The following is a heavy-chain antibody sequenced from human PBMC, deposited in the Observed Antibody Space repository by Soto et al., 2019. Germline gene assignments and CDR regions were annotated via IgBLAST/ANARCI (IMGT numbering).Heavy chain of an antibody. CDR2: IWYDGSNK. D-gene: IGHD6-19*01. CDR3: TRVSHSSGWYYFDY. J-gene: IGHJ4*02. Sequence: GGSLRLSCAASGFTFSSYGMHWVRQAPGKGLEWVAVIWYDGSNKYYADSVKGRFTISRDNSKNTLYLQMNSLRAEDTAVYYCTRVSHSSGWYYFDYWGQGTQVTVSS. CDR1: GFTFSSYG. V-gene: IGHV3-33*01.